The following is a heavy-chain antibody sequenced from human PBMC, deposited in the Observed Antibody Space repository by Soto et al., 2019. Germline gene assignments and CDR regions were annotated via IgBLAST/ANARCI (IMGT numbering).Heavy chain of an antibody. D-gene: IGHD6-19*01. CDR1: GGSISSSSYY. CDR2: IYYSGGT. Sequence: QLQLQESGPGLVKPSETLSLTCTVSGGSISSSSYYWGWIRQPPGKGLEWIGSIYYSGGTYYNPSLKSRVTISVDTSKNQFSLKLSSVTAADTAVYYCAKIAVAGGGVDYWGQGTLVTVSS. J-gene: IGHJ4*02. CDR3: AKIAVAGGGVDY. V-gene: IGHV4-39*01.